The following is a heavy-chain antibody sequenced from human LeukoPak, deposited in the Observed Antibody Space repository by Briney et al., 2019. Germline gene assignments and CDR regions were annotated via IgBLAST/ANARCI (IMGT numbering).Heavy chain of an antibody. CDR3: AKDAGYYYDSSGYSNAFDI. CDR1: GFTFSNYA. Sequence: PGGSLRLSRAASGFTFSNYAMTWVRQAPGKGLEWVSGISGSGGSTYYADSVKGRFTISRDNSKNTLYLQMNSLRAEDTAVYYCAKDAGYYYDSSGYSNAFDIWGHGTMVTVSS. D-gene: IGHD3-22*01. V-gene: IGHV3-23*01. CDR2: ISGSGGST. J-gene: IGHJ3*02.